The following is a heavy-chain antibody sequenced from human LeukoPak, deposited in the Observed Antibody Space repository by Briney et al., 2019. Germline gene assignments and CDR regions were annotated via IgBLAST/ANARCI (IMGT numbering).Heavy chain of an antibody. V-gene: IGHV3-48*03. D-gene: IGHD3-10*01. CDR1: GFTFSSYE. CDR2: ISSSGSTI. J-gene: IGHJ5*02. CDR3: ARGRSTVRGFNWFDP. Sequence: PGGSLRLSCAASGFTFSSYEMNWVRQAPGKGLEWVSYISSSGSTIYYADSAKGRFTISRDNAKNSLYLQMNSLRAEDTAVYYCARGRSTVRGFNWFDPWGQGTLVTVSS.